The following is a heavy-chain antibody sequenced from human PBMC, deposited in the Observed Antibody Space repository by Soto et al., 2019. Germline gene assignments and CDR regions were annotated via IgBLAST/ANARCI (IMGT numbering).Heavy chain of an antibody. Sequence: SQTLSLTCAISGDSVSRNSAAWNWTRLSPSRGLEWLARTYYRSRWYNDYAVSVRSRITVNPDTSKNQFSLQLTSVTPEDTAVYYCAGTTSHQWYYMDVWGKGTTVTVSS. V-gene: IGHV6-1*01. CDR3: AGTTSHQWYYMDV. D-gene: IGHD1-7*01. CDR2: TYYRSRWYN. J-gene: IGHJ6*03. CDR1: GDSVSRNSAA.